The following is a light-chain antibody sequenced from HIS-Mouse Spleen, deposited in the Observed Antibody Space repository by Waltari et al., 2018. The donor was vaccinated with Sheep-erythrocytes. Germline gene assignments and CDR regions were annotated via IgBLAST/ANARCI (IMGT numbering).Light chain of an antibody. J-gene: IGLJ3*02. V-gene: IGLV2-23*01. Sequence: QSALTQPASVSGSPGQSITISCTATSSDVGSSNLVPWYQQHPGKAPKLMIYEGSKRPSGVSNRFSGSKSGNTASLTISGLQAEDEADYYCCSYAGSSTPWVFGGGTKLTVL. CDR3: CSYAGSSTPWV. CDR2: EGS. CDR1: SSDVGSSNL.